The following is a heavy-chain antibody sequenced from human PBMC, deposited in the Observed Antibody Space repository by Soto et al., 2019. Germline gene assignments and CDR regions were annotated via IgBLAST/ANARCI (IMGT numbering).Heavy chain of an antibody. J-gene: IGHJ6*02. Sequence: SETLSLTCAVSGYSISSGYYWGWIRQPPGKGLEWIGSIYHSGSTYYNPSLKSRVTISVDTSKNQFSLKLSSVTAADTAVYYCERTYEQLRNYGMDVWGQGTTVT. CDR3: ERTYEQLRNYGMDV. CDR1: GYSISSGYY. D-gene: IGHD6-6*01. CDR2: IYHSGST. V-gene: IGHV4-38-2*01.